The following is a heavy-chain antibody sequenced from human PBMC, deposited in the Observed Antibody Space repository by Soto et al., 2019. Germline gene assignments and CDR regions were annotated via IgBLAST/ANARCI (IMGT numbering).Heavy chain of an antibody. J-gene: IGHJ3*02. CDR2: ISSSGSTI. Sequence: GGSLRLSCAASGFTFSSYEMNWVRQAPGKGLEWVSYISSSGSTIYYADSVMGRFTISRDNAKNSLYLQMNSLRAEDTAVYYCSRDTGYAFDIWGQGRMVTVSS. CDR3: SRDTGYAFDI. CDR1: GFTFSSYE. V-gene: IGHV3-48*03.